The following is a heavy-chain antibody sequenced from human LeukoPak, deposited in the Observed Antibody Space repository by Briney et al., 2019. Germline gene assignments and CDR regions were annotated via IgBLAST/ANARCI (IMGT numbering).Heavy chain of an antibody. CDR2: INPSGGST. D-gene: IGHD2-21*01. J-gene: IGHJ1*01. CDR1: GYTFTSYY. CDR3: ARGEVPSVIPNEYFQH. Sequence: ASVNVSCKASGYTFTSYYMHWVRQAPGQGLEWMGIINPSGGSTSYAQKFQGRVTMTRDTSTSTVYMELSSLRSEDTAVYYCARGEVPSVIPNEYFQHWGQGTLVTVSS. V-gene: IGHV1-46*01.